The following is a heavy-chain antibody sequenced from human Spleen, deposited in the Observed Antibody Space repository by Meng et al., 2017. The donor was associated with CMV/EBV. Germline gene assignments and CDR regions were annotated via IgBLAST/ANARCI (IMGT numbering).Heavy chain of an antibody. D-gene: IGHD2/OR15-2a*01. V-gene: IGHV1-2*02. Sequence: KTSGYIFTAYYWHWVRQAPGHGLEWLGWINPGSGATKYPQKFQGRVTMTRDTSITTAYMELDSLGSDDTAVYYCARKVILFKGWFDSWGQGTLVTVSS. CDR2: INPGSGAT. CDR1: GYIFTAYY. CDR3: ARKVILFKGWFDS. J-gene: IGHJ5*01.